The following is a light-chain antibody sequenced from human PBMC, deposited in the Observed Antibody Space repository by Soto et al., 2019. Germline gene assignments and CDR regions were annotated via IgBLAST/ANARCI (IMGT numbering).Light chain of an antibody. J-gene: IGKJ1*01. CDR2: AAS. CDR3: QQSYSSPRT. CDR1: QSITSY. V-gene: IGKV1-39*01. Sequence: DIQMTQSPSSLSASVGDRVTITCRASQSITSYLDWYQKKSGKAPKLLIHAASRLQSGVPSRFSGSGSGTDFTLTISSLHPEDSATYYCQQSYSSPRTFGRGTNVERK.